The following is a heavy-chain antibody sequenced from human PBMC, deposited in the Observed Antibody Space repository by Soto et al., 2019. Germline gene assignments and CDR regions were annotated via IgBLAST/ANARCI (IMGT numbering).Heavy chain of an antibody. Sequence: PGGSLRLSCAASGFTFRSYAMSWVRQAPGKGLEWVSAISGSGGSTYYADSVKGRFTISRDNSKNTLYLQMNSLRAEDTAVYYCAKGPPVVVLPLFGYFDYWGQGTLVTVSS. CDR1: GFTFRSYA. CDR3: AKGPPVVVLPLFGYFDY. J-gene: IGHJ4*02. V-gene: IGHV3-23*01. CDR2: ISGSGGST. D-gene: IGHD2-15*01.